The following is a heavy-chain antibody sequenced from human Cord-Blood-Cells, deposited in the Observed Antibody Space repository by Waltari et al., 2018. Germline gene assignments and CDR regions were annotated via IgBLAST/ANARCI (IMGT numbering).Heavy chain of an antibody. CDR3: ASSGVPAAGKYYFYY. Sequence: GEINHSGSTNYNPSLKKRGTISADTSKIHFSLNLSSVTAADTAVYYCASSGVPAAGKYYFYYWGQGTLVTVSS. D-gene: IGHD6-13*01. CDR2: INHSGST. V-gene: IGHV4-34*01. J-gene: IGHJ4*02.